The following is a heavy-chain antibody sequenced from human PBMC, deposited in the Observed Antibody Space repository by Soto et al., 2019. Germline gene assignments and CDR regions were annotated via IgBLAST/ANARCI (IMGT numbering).Heavy chain of an antibody. CDR2: ISAYNGNT. D-gene: IGHD3-22*01. J-gene: IGHJ4*02. CDR1: GYTFTSYG. V-gene: IGHV1-18*01. Sequence: QVQLVQSGAEVKKPGASVKVSCKASGYTFTSYGISWVRQAPGQGLEWMGWISAYNGNTNYAQKLQGRVTMTTDTPTNTAYRELRSLRSDDTAVYYCASLGWGVDSGYYSYWGQGTLVTVSS. CDR3: ASLGWGVDSGYYSY.